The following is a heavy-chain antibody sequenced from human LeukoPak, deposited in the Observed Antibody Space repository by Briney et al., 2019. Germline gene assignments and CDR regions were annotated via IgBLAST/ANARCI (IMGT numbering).Heavy chain of an antibody. Sequence: ASVKVSCKASGYTFTSYHMHWVRQAPGQGLEWMGLINLSGGSTTYAQRFQGRVTLTRDTSTSTVYMELSSLRSEDTVVYYCARDYVDDIPMIKDYWGQGTLVTASS. CDR1: GYTFTSYH. V-gene: IGHV1-46*01. CDR2: INLSGGST. J-gene: IGHJ4*02. D-gene: IGHD2-8*01. CDR3: ARDYVDDIPMIKDY.